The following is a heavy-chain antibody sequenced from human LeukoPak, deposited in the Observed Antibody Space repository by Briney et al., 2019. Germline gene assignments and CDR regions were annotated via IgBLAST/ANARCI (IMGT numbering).Heavy chain of an antibody. CDR2: IKQEGSEK. V-gene: IGHV3-7*01. CDR1: GFTFSSYW. Sequence: GSLRLSCAASGFTFSSYWMSWVRQAPGKGLEWVANIKQEGSEKYYVDSVKGRFTISRDNAKNSLYLQMNSLRAEDTAVYYCARDLSGYQLLSYYGMDVWGQGTTVTVSS. J-gene: IGHJ6*02. D-gene: IGHD2-2*01. CDR3: ARDLSGYQLLSYYGMDV.